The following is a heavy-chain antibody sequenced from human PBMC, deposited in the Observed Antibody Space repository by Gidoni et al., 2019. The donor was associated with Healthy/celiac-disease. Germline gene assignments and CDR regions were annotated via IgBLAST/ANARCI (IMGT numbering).Heavy chain of an antibody. D-gene: IGHD6-19*01. Sequence: QVQLVESGGGVVQPGRSLRLSCAASGFPFRSYAMHWVRQAPGKGLEWVAVISYDGSNKYYADSVKGRFTISRDNSKNTLYLQMNSLRAEDTAVYYCATLPESEWLVGGLDDYWGQGTLVTVSS. J-gene: IGHJ4*02. CDR2: ISYDGSNK. CDR3: ATLPESEWLVGGLDDY. V-gene: IGHV3-30-3*01. CDR1: GFPFRSYA.